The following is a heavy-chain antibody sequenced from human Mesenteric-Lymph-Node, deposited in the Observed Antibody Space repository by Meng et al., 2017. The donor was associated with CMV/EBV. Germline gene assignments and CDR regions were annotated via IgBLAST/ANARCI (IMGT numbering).Heavy chain of an antibody. CDR2: INHSGST. Sequence: GSLRLSCAASGFTFSSYAMSWVRQAPGKGLEWIGEINHSGSTNYNPSLKSRVTISVDTSKNQFSLKLSSVTAADTAVYYCARASWYSSDYYYYYGMDVWGQGTTVTVSS. J-gene: IGHJ6*02. CDR3: ARASWYSSDYYYYYGMDV. V-gene: IGHV4-34*01. D-gene: IGHD6-13*01. CDR1: GFTFSSYA.